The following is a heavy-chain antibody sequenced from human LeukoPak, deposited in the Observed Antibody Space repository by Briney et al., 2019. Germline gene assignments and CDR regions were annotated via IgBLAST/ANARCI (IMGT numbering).Heavy chain of an antibody. CDR2: ISSSGGSA. V-gene: IGHV3-23*01. CDR1: GFNFNNYA. Sequence: GGSLRLSCTASGFNFNNYAMRWVRQVPGKGLEWVSTISSSGGSAYYADSVKGRFTISRDNSKNTVYVQMNSLRAEDSALYYCTRQVGYCSDGNCYFDYWGQGTLVTVSS. J-gene: IGHJ4*02. CDR3: TRQVGYCSDGNCYFDY. D-gene: IGHD2-15*01.